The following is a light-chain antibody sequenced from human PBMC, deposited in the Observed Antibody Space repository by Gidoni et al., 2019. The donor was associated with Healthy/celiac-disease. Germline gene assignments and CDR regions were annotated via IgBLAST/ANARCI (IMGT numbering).Light chain of an antibody. CDR3: QQYYSTPLFT. J-gene: IGKJ3*01. CDR2: WAS. Sequence: DIVMPQSPDPLAVSLGERATIHCKSIQSVLYRSNNKNYLTWYQQKPGQPPNLLIFWASTRVSGVPDRFSGSGSGTDFTLTISSLQAEDVAVYYCQQYYSTPLFTFGPGTKVDIK. CDR1: QSVLYRSNNKNY. V-gene: IGKV4-1*01.